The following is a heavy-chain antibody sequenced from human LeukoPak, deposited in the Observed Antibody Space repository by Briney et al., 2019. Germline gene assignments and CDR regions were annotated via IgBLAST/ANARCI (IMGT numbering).Heavy chain of an antibody. D-gene: IGHD6-13*01. CDR3: AKGHIDIAASGTAGHWFDP. CDR2: IRYDGSNK. CDR1: GFTFSSYG. Sequence: GGSLRLSCAASGFTFSSYGMHWVRQAPGKGLEWVAFIRYDGSNKYYADSVKGRFTISRDNSKNTLYLQMNSLRAEDTAVYYCAKGHIDIAASGTAGHWFDPWGQGTLVTVSS. J-gene: IGHJ5*02. V-gene: IGHV3-30*02.